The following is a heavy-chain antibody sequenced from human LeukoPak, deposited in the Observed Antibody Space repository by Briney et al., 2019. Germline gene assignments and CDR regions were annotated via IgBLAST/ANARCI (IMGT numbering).Heavy chain of an antibody. D-gene: IGHD3-10*01. CDR1: GFTFSDYY. V-gene: IGHV3-11*01. Sequence: PGGSLRLPCAASGFTFSDYYMRWIRQAPGKGLEWVSYISSSGSTMNYADSVKGRFTISRDNAKNSLYLQMNSLRAEDTAVYYCARDYYGSGSYGWFDPWGQGTLVTVSS. J-gene: IGHJ5*02. CDR3: ARDYYGSGSYGWFDP. CDR2: ISSSGSTM.